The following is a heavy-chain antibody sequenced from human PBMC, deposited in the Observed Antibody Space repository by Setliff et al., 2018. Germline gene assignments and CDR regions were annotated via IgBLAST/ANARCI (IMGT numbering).Heavy chain of an antibody. D-gene: IGHD3-10*01. CDR2: INSEGSST. CDR1: GFTFRGYW. Sequence: GGSLRLSCAASGFTFRGYWMHWVRQVPGKGPVWVSRINSEGSSTSYADFVKGRFTISRDNAKNTLYLEMNSLRVDDTAVYYCSRGASLLWLREGIDYWGQGALVTVAS. J-gene: IGHJ4*02. V-gene: IGHV3-74*01. CDR3: SRGASLLWLREGIDY.